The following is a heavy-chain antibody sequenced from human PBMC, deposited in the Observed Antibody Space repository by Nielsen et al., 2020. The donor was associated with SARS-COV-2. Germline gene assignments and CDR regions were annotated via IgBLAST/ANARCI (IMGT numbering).Heavy chain of an antibody. V-gene: IGHV3-30*04. J-gene: IGHJ5*02. CDR3: ARSITYYDILITINNWFDP. D-gene: IGHD3-9*01. CDR2: MSYDGNNK. CDR1: GFTFSNYA. Sequence: GESLKISCAASGFTFSNYAMHWVRQAPGKGLEWLAVMSYDGNNKYYAESVKGRFTISRDNSVNTLDLQMNSLRAEDTAVYYCARSITYYDILITINNWFDPWGQGTLVTVSS.